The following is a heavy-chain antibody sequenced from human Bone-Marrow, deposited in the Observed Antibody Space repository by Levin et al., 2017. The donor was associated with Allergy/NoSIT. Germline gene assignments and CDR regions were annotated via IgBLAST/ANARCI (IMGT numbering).Heavy chain of an antibody. J-gene: IGHJ2*01. CDR2: IYPGDSDT. CDR3: ARKSTVTGPLWYFDL. CDR1: GYSFTSYW. V-gene: IGHV5-51*01. D-gene: IGHD4-17*01. Sequence: GESLKISCKGSGYSFTSYWIGWVRQMPGKGLEWMGIIYPGDSDTRYSPSFQGQVTISADKSISTAYLQWSSLKASDTAMYYCARKSTVTGPLWYFDLWGRGTLVTVSS.